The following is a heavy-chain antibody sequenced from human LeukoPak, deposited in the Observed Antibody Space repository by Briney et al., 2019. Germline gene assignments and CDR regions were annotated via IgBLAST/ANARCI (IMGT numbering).Heavy chain of an antibody. D-gene: IGHD6-19*01. V-gene: IGHV3-30-3*01. Sequence: GGSLRLSCAASGFTFSSYAMHWVRQAPGKGLEWVAVISYDGSNKYYADSVKGRFTVSRDNSKNTLYLQMNSLRAEDTAVYYCAREDIAVAGTYFDPWGQGTLVTVSS. CDR2: ISYDGSNK. J-gene: IGHJ5*02. CDR1: GFTFSSYA. CDR3: AREDIAVAGTYFDP.